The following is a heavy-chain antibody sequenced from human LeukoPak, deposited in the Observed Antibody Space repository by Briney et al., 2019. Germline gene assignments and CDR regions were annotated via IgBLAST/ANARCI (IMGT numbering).Heavy chain of an antibody. CDR2: ISSNGGST. CDR3: AREAWDILTGYSDY. Sequence: PGGSLRLSCSASGFTFSSYAMHWVRQAPGKGLEYVSAISSNGGSTYYADSVKGRFTISRDNSKNTLYLQMSSLRAEDTAVYYCAREAWDILTGYSDYWGQGTLVTVSS. V-gene: IGHV3-64D*06. CDR1: GFTFSSYA. D-gene: IGHD3-9*01. J-gene: IGHJ4*02.